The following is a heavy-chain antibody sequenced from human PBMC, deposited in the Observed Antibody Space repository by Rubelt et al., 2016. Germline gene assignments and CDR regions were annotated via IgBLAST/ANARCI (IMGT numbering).Heavy chain of an antibody. CDR2: ITYDGTGD. CDR3: ARYRAVAGDIDY. V-gene: IGHV3-30*03. Sequence: QVQLVESGGGVVQPGRSLRLSCAVSGFTFSTYGMHLVRQAPGRGLEWGGVITYDGTGDYYAGTVKGRFTVSRDNSKNTRYLQMNSRGAEDTAVYYCARYRAVAGDIDYWGQGTLVTVSS. D-gene: IGHD6-19*01. CDR1: GFTFSTYG. J-gene: IGHJ4*02.